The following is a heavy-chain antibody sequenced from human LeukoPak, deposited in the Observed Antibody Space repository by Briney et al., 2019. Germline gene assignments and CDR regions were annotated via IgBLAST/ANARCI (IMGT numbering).Heavy chain of an antibody. CDR3: ARGGRYSSGWFGY. J-gene: IGHJ5*01. CDR2: IKQDGGEK. Sequence: PGGSLRLSCAAPGFTFSSDWMSSVRQAPGKGLGWVANIKQDGGEKHYVESVKGRFTISRDNAKNSLYLQMNSLRAEDTAVYYCARGGRYSSGWFGYWGQGTLVTVSS. V-gene: IGHV3-7*01. D-gene: IGHD6-19*01. CDR1: GFTFSSDW.